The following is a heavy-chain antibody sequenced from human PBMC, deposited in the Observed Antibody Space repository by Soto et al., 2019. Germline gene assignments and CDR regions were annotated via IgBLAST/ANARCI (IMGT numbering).Heavy chain of an antibody. D-gene: IGHD4-17*01. J-gene: IGHJ4*02. CDR3: ASRRHPYGAYDY. V-gene: IGHV3-66*01. CDR2: IYSDGST. Sequence: EVQLVVSGGGLVQPGGSLRLSCAASGFTVSSNFMSWVRQAPGKGLEWVSSIYSDGSTSYADSVKGRFTISRDNSKNTLYLQMNRLRADDTAVYYCASRRHPYGAYDYWGQGTMVTVSS. CDR1: GFTVSSNF.